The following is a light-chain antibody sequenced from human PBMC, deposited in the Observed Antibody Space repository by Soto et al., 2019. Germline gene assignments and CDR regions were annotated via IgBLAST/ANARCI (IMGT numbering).Light chain of an antibody. CDR1: QSVSSN. CDR2: GPS. J-gene: IGKJ2*01. CDR3: QQYNNWPPLYT. Sequence: EIVMTQSPATLSVSPGERATLSCRASQSVSSNLAWYQQKPGQAPRLLIYGPSTRATGIPARFSGSGSGTEFTLTISSLQSEDFAIYHCQQYNNWPPLYTFGQGTRLEIK. V-gene: IGKV3-15*01.